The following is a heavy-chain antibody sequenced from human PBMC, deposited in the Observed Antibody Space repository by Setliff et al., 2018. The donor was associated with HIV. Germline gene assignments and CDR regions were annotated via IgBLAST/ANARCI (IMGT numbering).Heavy chain of an antibody. CDR3: ARGWSDHSSMVHVEYFQH. Sequence: EASVKVSCKASGGTLSNYVISWVRQAPGQGLEWMGGIIPMRNIANYAQKFQDRVTMTADKSTSTVYMELRSLTSEDTAVYYCARGWSDHSSMVHVEYFQHWGQGTLVTVSS. CDR1: GGTLSNYV. J-gene: IGHJ1*01. D-gene: IGHD3-10*01. CDR2: IIPMRNIA. V-gene: IGHV1-69*10.